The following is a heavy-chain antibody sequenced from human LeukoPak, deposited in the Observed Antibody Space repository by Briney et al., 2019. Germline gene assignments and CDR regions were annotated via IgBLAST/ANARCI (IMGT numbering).Heavy chain of an antibody. Sequence: PGGSLRLSCAASGLNFSSDEMSWVRQAPGKGLEWVSYISGSATTIYYADSVRGRFTISRDNAKNSLYLQMNSLRVEDTAVYYCARSFWIGDYATWGQGTLVTVSS. V-gene: IGHV3-48*03. D-gene: IGHD4-17*01. CDR1: GLNFSSDE. CDR2: ISGSATTI. CDR3: ARSFWIGDYAT. J-gene: IGHJ5*02.